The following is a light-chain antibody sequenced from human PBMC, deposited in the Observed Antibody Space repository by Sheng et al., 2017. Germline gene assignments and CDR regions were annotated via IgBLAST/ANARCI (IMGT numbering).Light chain of an antibody. CDR2: AAS. J-gene: IGKJ2*03. CDR1: QSISSY. CDR3: QESYSTPYS. Sequence: DIQMTQSPSSLSASVGDRVTITCRASQSISSYLNWYQQKPGKVPKLLIYAASSLQSGVPSRFSGSGSGTDFTLTISSLQPEDFATYYCQESYSTPYSFGQGTEPGDQT. V-gene: IGKV1-39*01.